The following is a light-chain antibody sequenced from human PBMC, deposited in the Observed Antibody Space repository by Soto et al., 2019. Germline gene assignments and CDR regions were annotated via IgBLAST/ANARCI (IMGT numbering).Light chain of an antibody. CDR3: QQYGSFPT. V-gene: IGKV3-20*01. Sequence: EIVLTQSPGTLSLSPGERATLSCRASQSVSSSFLAWYQQQPVQAPRLLIYGASSRATGIPERFSGGGSGIDFPTTISLQEPEDVAVYYRQQYGSFPTFGQGTKVEIK. CDR1: QSVSSSF. CDR2: GAS. J-gene: IGKJ1*01.